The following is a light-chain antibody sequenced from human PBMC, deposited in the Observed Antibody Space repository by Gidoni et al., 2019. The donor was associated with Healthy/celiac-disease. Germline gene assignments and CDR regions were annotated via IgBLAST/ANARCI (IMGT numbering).Light chain of an antibody. CDR2: QDS. CDR3: QSWDSSTADVV. J-gene: IGLJ2*01. CDR1: KLGDKY. Sequence: SSELTQPPAAPVSTGQTASITCSGDKLGDKYACWYQQKPGQSPVLVIYQDSKRPSGIPERFSGSNSGNTATLTISGTQAMDEADYYCQSWDSSTADVVFGGGTKLTVL. V-gene: IGLV3-1*01.